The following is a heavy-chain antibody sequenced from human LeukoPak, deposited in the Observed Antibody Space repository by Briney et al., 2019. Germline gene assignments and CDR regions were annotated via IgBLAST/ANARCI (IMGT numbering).Heavy chain of an antibody. CDR1: GFTFSSYA. D-gene: IGHD1-26*01. Sequence: GGSLRPSCAASGFTFSSYAMHWVRQAPGKGLEWVAVISYDGSNKYYADSVKGRFTISRDNSKNTLYLQMNSLRAEDTAVYYCASTGWELLTRDYWGQGTLVTVSS. CDR3: ASTGWELLTRDY. V-gene: IGHV3-30*04. J-gene: IGHJ4*02. CDR2: ISYDGSNK.